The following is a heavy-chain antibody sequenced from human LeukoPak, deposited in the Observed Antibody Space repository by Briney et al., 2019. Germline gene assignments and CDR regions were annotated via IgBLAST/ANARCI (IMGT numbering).Heavy chain of an antibody. Sequence: GESLQISCKGSGYSFTSYWIGWVRQMPGKGLEWMGIIYPGDSDTTYSPSFQGQVTISADKSISTAYLQWSSLKASDTAMYYCARRDGYCSSTSCYADYYYGMDVWGQGTTVTVSS. CDR3: ARRDGYCSSTSCYADYYYGMDV. CDR1: GYSFTSYW. D-gene: IGHD2-2*01. V-gene: IGHV5-51*01. CDR2: IYPGDSDT. J-gene: IGHJ6*02.